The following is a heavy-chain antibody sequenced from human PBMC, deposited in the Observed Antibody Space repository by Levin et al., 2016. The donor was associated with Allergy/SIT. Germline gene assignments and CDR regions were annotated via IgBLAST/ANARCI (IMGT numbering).Heavy chain of an antibody. CDR3: ARERTTVTGQGFDY. J-gene: IGHJ4*02. D-gene: IGHD4-11*01. Sequence: WIRQPPGKGLEWIGYIYYSGSTYYNPSLKSRVTISVDTSKNQFSLKLSSVTAADTAVYYCARERTTVTGQGFDYWGQGTLVTVSS. CDR2: IYYSGST. V-gene: IGHV4-31*02.